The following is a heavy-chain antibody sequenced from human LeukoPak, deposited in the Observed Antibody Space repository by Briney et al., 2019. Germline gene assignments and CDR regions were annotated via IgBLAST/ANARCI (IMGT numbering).Heavy chain of an antibody. CDR2: ISGSGGST. V-gene: IGHV3-23*01. Sequence: PGGSLRLSXAASGFTFSSYAMSWVGQAPGKGLEWVSAISGSGGSTYYADSVKGRFTISRDNSKNTLYLQMNSLRAEDTAVYYCAKSAQRGYSYGYYWGQGTLVTVSS. CDR1: GFTFSSYA. D-gene: IGHD5-18*01. CDR3: AKSAQRGYSYGYY. J-gene: IGHJ4*02.